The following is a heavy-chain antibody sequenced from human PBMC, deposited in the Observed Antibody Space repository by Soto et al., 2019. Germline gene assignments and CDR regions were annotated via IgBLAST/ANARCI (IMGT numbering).Heavy chain of an antibody. Sequence: GASVKVSCKVSGYTLTELSMHWVRQAPGNGLAWMGGFDPEDGETVYAQDFQGRVTMTEDTSTDTAYMELSSLTSEDTAVYYCATRATGGIYYYYGLDVWGQGTTVTVSS. CDR2: FDPEDGET. CDR3: ATRATGGIYYYYGLDV. J-gene: IGHJ6*02. D-gene: IGHD5-12*01. CDR1: GYTLTELS. V-gene: IGHV1-24*01.